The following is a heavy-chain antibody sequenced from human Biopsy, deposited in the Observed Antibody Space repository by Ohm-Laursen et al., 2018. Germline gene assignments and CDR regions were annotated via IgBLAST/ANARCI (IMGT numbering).Heavy chain of an antibody. CDR1: GVYISDYY. CDR3: ARRLPLRGFAFDV. Sequence: SETLSLTCSVSGVYISDYYWSWIRQPPGRGLEWVGSIYYSGSTNYNPSLKSRVTISADTSKSQLSLHLTSVTAADTAVYYCARRLPLRGFAFDVWGQGTVVTVS. J-gene: IGHJ3*01. V-gene: IGHV4-59*08. D-gene: IGHD3-10*01. CDR2: IYYSGST.